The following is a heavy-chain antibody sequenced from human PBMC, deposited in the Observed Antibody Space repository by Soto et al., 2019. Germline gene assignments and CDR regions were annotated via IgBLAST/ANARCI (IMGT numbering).Heavy chain of an antibody. CDR1: GFTFSSYD. J-gene: IGHJ6*03. CDR3: ARSLWSGRTSSADPIGDYYMDV. CDR2: IGTAGDT. D-gene: IGHD3-3*01. Sequence: GGSLRLSCAASGFTFSSYDMHWVRQATGKGLEWVSAIGTAGDTYYPGSVKGRFTISRENAKNSLYLQMNSLRAGDTAVYYCARSLWSGRTSSADPIGDYYMDVWGKGTPVTVSS. V-gene: IGHV3-13*01.